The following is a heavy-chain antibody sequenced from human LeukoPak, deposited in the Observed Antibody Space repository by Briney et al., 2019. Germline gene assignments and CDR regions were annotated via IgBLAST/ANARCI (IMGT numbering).Heavy chain of an antibody. J-gene: IGHJ6*02. Sequence: GGSLRLSCAVSGFTFSSYAMSWVRQAPGKGLEWVSAISGSGGSTYYAASVKGRFTISRDNSKNTLYLQMNSLRAEDTAVYYCAKDQRYDFWSGYYEGYYYYGMDVWGQGTTVTVSS. D-gene: IGHD3-3*01. CDR1: GFTFSSYA. V-gene: IGHV3-23*01. CDR3: AKDQRYDFWSGYYEGYYYYGMDV. CDR2: ISGSGGST.